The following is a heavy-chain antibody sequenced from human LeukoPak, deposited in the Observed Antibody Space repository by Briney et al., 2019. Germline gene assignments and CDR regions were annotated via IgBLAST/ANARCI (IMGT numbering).Heavy chain of an antibody. J-gene: IGHJ4*02. CDR2: ISYDGSNK. V-gene: IGHV3-30*04. Sequence: GGSLGLSCAASGFTFSSYAMHWVRQAPGKGLEWVAVISYDGSNKYYADSVKGRFTISRDNSKNTLYLQMNSLRAEDTAVYYCARNMYDYMIVVVGFDYWGQGTLVTVSS. CDR3: ARNMYDYMIVVVGFDY. CDR1: GFTFSSYA. D-gene: IGHD3-22*01.